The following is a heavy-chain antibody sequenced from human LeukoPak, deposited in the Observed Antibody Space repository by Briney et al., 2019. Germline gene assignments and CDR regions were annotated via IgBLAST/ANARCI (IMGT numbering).Heavy chain of an antibody. J-gene: IGHJ4*02. Sequence: GGSLRLSCAASGFTFSSYSMNWVRQAPGKGLEWVSSITSSSSYICYADSVKGRFTTTRDNAKHSLYLQMNSLRAEDTAVYYCARASSSWYGNFDYWGRGTLVTVSS. CDR1: GFTFSSYS. D-gene: IGHD6-13*01. CDR2: ITSSSSYI. CDR3: ARASSSWYGNFDY. V-gene: IGHV3-21*01.